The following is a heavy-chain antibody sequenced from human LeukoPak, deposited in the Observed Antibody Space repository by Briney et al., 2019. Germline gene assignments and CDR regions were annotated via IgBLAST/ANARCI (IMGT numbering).Heavy chain of an antibody. CDR2: INPNSGGT. CDR1: GYTFTGYY. CDR3: ARDRGSGYVWNWFDP. J-gene: IGHJ5*02. V-gene: IGHV1-2*02. Sequence: ASVKVSCKASGYTFTGYYTHWVRQAPGQGLEWMGWINPNSGGTNYAQKFQGRVTMTRDTSISTAYMELSRLRSDDTAVYYCARDRGSGYVWNWFDPWGQGTLVTVSS. D-gene: IGHD5-12*01.